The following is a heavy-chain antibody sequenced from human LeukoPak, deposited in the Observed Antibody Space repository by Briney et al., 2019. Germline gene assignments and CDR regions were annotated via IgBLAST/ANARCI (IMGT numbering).Heavy chain of an antibody. CDR3: PRKYDSSGYFDY. Sequence: GGSLRLSCIASGFSFSGYAMSWVRQAPGKGLEWVSAISGGGDAAYYADSVKGRFTISRDNSKNTLNLQMNSLRAEDTAVYYCPRKYDSSGYFDYWGRGTLVTVSS. D-gene: IGHD3-22*01. CDR1: GFSFSGYA. CDR2: ISGGGDAA. V-gene: IGHV3-23*01. J-gene: IGHJ4*02.